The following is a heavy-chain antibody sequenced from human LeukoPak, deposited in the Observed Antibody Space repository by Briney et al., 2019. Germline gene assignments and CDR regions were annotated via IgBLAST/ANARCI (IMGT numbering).Heavy chain of an antibody. D-gene: IGHD3-10*01. V-gene: IGHV3-11*04. CDR2: ISSSGSSI. J-gene: IGHJ4*02. CDR1: GFIFSDYY. CDR3: AAERGYSSLGYFDY. Sequence: PGGSLRLSCAASGFIFSDYYMSWIRQAPGKGLEWVSYISSSGSSIYYADSVKGRFTISRDNAKDSLYLQMNSLRAEDTAVYYCAAERGYSSLGYFDYWGQGTLVTVSS.